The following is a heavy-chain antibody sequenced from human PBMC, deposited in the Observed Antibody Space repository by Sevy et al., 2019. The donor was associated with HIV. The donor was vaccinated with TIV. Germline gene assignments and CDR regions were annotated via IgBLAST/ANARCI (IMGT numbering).Heavy chain of an antibody. J-gene: IGHJ5*02. CDR1: GDSVSSKSAA. D-gene: IGHD2-2*01. V-gene: IGHV6-1*01. Sequence: SQTLSLTCAISGDSVSSKSAAWNWIRQSPSRGLEWLGRTYYRSKWYNDYAVSVKSRISIKQDTSKNQFSLQLNSVTAEDTAVYYCARSPTRSTSPNWFDPWGQGTLVTVSS. CDR2: TYYRSKWYN. CDR3: ARSPTRSTSPNWFDP.